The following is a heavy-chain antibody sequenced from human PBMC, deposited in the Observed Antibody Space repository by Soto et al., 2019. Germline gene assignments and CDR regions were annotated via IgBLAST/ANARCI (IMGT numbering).Heavy chain of an antibody. CDR3: ARDWRKELWVEGLNAMDV. D-gene: IGHD1-1*01. J-gene: IGHJ6*02. Sequence: QGQLVQSAPEVRKPGASVKVSCKASGYPFSTYGISWVRQAPGQGLEWMGWISGYNGQTNYAQKFRGRVTFTTDTSATTAYMELRSLRSDDTATYFCARDWRKELWVEGLNAMDVWGQGTTVTVSS. CDR2: ISGYNGQT. CDR1: GYPFSTYG. V-gene: IGHV1-18*01.